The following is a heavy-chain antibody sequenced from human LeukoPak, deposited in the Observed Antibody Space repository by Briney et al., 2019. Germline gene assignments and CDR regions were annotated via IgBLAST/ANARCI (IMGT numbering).Heavy chain of an antibody. CDR3: TRESGAFSPFGF. CDR2: VHLNGAT. J-gene: IGHJ4*02. V-gene: IGHV4-4*02. Sequence: GSLRLSCAASGFTFSSYEMKWVRQPPGKGLEWIGEVHLNGATNYNPSLESRVSMSIDKSKNQLSLKLSSVTAADTATYYCTRESGAFSPFGFWGQGTLVTVSS. D-gene: IGHD1-26*01. CDR1: GFTFSSYEM.